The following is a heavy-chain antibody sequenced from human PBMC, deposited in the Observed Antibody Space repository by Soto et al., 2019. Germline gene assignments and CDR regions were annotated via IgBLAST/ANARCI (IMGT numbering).Heavy chain of an antibody. CDR1: GFTFSTSG. CDR2: IWYDGSNK. J-gene: IGHJ4*02. V-gene: IGHV3-33*01. CDR3: ARVSGWSLDY. Sequence: QVQLVESGGGVVQPGRSLRLSCAASGFTFSTSGMHWVRQAPGKGLEWVAIIWYDGSNKYYADSVKGRFTISRDNSKNTLSLQRNSLRAEDTAVYYCARVSGWSLDYWGQGTLVTVSS. D-gene: IGHD6-19*01.